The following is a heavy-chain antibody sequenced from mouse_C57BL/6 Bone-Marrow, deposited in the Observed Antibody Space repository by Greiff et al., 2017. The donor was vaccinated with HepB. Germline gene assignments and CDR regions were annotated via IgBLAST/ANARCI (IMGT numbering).Heavy chain of an antibody. Sequence: VQLQQPGAELVKPGASVKMSCTASGYTFTSYWITWVKQRPGQGLEWIGDIYPGSGSTKYNEKFKGKATLTVDTSSSTAYMQLSSLTSEDSAVYYCARSRKLSNWYFDVWGKGTTVTVSS. CDR1: GYTFTSYW. CDR2: IYPGSGST. D-gene: IGHD4-1*01. V-gene: IGHV1-55*01. CDR3: ARSRKLSNWYFDV. J-gene: IGHJ1*03.